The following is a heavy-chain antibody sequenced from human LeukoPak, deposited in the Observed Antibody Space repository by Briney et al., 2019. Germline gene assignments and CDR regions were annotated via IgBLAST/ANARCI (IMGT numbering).Heavy chain of an antibody. CDR1: GFTFSRNY. Sequence: GGSLRLSCAASGFTFSRNYMGWVRQAPGKGLEWGSGIYSGGSTYYTDSVKSRWTISRDNCKNTLYLQMNSLTAEDTAVYYCASGSYDFPSGHYYYGMDVWGQGTTVTVSS. V-gene: IGHV3-53*01. CDR3: ASGSYDFPSGHYYYGMDV. CDR2: IYSGGST. J-gene: IGHJ6*02. D-gene: IGHD3-10*01.